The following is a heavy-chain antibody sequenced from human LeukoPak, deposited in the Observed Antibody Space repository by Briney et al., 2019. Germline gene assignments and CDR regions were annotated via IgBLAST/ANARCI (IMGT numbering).Heavy chain of an antibody. Sequence: GGSLRLSCAASGFTVSSNYMSWVRQAPGKGLEWVSVIYSGGSTYYADPVKGRFTISRDNSKNTLYLQMNSLRAEDTAVYYCARDSGSYGDYYYGMDVWGQGTTVTVSS. J-gene: IGHJ6*02. V-gene: IGHV3-53*01. D-gene: IGHD1-26*01. CDR1: GFTVSSNY. CDR2: IYSGGST. CDR3: ARDSGSYGDYYYGMDV.